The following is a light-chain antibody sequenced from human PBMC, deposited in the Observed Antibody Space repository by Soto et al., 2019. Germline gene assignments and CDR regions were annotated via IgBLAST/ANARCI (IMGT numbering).Light chain of an antibody. Sequence: EIMMTHSLATLSVSPCERATLSSRASQSVSRNLAWYQQKPGQAPRLLIYGASTRATGIPARFSGSGSGTEFTLTISSLQSEDFAVYYCQQYNNWPAITFGQGTRLEN. CDR1: QSVSRN. CDR3: QQYNNWPAIT. CDR2: GAS. V-gene: IGKV3D-15*01. J-gene: IGKJ5*01.